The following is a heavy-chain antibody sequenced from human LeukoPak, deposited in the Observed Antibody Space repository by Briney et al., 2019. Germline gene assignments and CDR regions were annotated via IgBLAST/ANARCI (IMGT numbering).Heavy chain of an antibody. CDR1: GASISSHY. Sequence: SETLSLTCSVSGASISSHYWSWIRQPPGKGLEWIGYIHYSGSTNCNPSLKSRVTIPLDTSKNQFSLKLTSVTAADTAVYYCSRWAVGSSSGKYNDAFDIWGQGTMVTVSS. J-gene: IGHJ3*02. CDR2: IHYSGST. CDR3: SRWAVGSSSGKYNDAFDI. V-gene: IGHV4-59*11. D-gene: IGHD6-6*01.